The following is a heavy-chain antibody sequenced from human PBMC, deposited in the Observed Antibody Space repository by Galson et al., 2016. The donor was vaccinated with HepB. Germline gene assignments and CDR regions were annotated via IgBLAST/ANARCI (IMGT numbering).Heavy chain of an antibody. J-gene: IGHJ3*01. CDR3: ARGWGSISSFHDFDF. Sequence: SLRLSCAASGFTFSSYDIHWVRHTPGKGLEWVAVIWHDGSKKYYGDSVKGRFSVSRDTPKNTVYLQMNSLRAEDSAVYFCARGWGSISSFHDFDFWGQGTMVTVS. CDR2: IWHDGSKK. CDR1: GFTFSSYD. V-gene: IGHV3-33*01. D-gene: IGHD3-16*01.